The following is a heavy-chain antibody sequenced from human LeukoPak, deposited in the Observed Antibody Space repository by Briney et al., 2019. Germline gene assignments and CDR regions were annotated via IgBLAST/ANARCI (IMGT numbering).Heavy chain of an antibody. CDR3: ARRIFRSTLNAFDI. CDR1: GFTFSSYS. J-gene: IGHJ3*02. V-gene: IGHV3-48*01. Sequence: QSGGSLRLSCAASGFTFSSYSMNWVRQAPGKGLEWVSYISRSSSTIYYGDSVKGRFTISRDNAKNSLYLQMNSLRAEDTAVYYCARRIFRSTLNAFDIWGQGTMVTVSS. D-gene: IGHD2-15*01. CDR2: ISRSSSTI.